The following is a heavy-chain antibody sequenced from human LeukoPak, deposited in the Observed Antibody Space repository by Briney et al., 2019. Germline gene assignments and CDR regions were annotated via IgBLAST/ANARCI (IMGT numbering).Heavy chain of an antibody. CDR2: INPNSGGT. D-gene: IGHD2-15*01. CDR3: ARDPDTHVVDLDY. V-gene: IGHV1-2*02. Sequence: ASVQVSCKTSGYTFTAYYIHSVRQSPRQGRECMGEINPNSGGTNYAQKFEGRVTMTTDTSISTAYMELSRLRSDDTAVYYCARDPDTHVVDLDYWGQGTLVTVSS. CDR1: GYTFTAYY. J-gene: IGHJ4*02.